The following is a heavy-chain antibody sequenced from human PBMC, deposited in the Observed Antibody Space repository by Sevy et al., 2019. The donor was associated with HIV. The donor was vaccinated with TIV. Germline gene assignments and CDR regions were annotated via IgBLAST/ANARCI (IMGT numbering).Heavy chain of an antibody. D-gene: IGHD2-2*01. V-gene: IGHV4-34*01. CDR2: INHSGST. Sequence: SETLSLTCAVYGGSFSGYYWSWFRQPPGKGLEWIGEINHSGSTNYNPSLKSRVTISIGTSKNQFSLKLSSVTAADTAVYYCARQCSSTSCSHSFDIWGQGTMVTVSS. CDR3: ARQCSSTSCSHSFDI. CDR1: GGSFSGYY. J-gene: IGHJ3*02.